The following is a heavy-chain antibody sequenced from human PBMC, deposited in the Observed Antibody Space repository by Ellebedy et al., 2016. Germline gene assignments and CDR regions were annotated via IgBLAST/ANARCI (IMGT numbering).Heavy chain of an antibody. CDR3: AKATLQWLIRGRGADY. J-gene: IGHJ4*02. Sequence: GGSLRLSCAASGFSFNSHAMNWVRQAPGKGLEWVSSINENGDDTYYADSVKGRFTISRDNSKNTLYLQLNSLRAEDTAVYYCAKATLQWLIRGRGADYWGQGTLVTVSS. V-gene: IGHV3-23*01. D-gene: IGHD6-19*01. CDR1: GFSFNSHA. CDR2: INENGDDT.